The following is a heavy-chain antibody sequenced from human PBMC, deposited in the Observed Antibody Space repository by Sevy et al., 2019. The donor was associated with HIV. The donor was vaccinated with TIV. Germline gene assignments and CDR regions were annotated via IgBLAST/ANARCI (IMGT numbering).Heavy chain of an antibody. CDR2: IYWNDDQ. V-gene: IGHV2-5*01. D-gene: IGHD3-22*01. CDR3: ADRGVAHYYDSSGYYTRAEYFEH. CDR1: GFSLSTSGVG. J-gene: IGHJ1*01. Sequence: SGPTLLNPTQTLTLTCTFSGFSLSTSGVGVGWIRQPPGKALEWLAVIYWNDDQRYSPSLKSRLTITKDTSKNQVVLTMTTMDPVDTATYYCADRGVAHYYDSSGYYTRAEYFEHWGQGTLVTVSS.